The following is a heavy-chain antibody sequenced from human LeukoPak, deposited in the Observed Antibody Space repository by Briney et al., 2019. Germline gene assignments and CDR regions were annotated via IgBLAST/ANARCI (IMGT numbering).Heavy chain of an antibody. D-gene: IGHD4-11*01. CDR1: GLTFSTYD. V-gene: IGHV3-23*01. J-gene: IGHJ4*02. CDR3: AKVSWSSNHDDY. Sequence: GGSLRLSCAASGLTFSTYDMSWVRQAPGKGLEWVSAISDSGSTTWYADSVKGRFTISRDNSKNTLYVQMNSLRGEDTAVYYCAKVSWSSNHDDYWGQGILVTVSS. CDR2: ISDSGSTT.